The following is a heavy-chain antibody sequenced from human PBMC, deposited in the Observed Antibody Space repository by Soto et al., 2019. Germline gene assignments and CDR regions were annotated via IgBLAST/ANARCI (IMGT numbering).Heavy chain of an antibody. CDR1: GFTFSDHY. Sequence: GGSLRLSCEASGFTFSDHYISWIRQAPGKGLEWVSYISPSASATYYADSVRGRFTISRDDSKNTLYLQMNSLRGEDTAVYYCARGAMVVPPDYYYGMDVWGQGTTVTVSS. J-gene: IGHJ6*02. CDR3: ARGAMVVPPDYYYGMDV. CDR2: ISPSASAT. D-gene: IGHD2-15*01. V-gene: IGHV3-11*01.